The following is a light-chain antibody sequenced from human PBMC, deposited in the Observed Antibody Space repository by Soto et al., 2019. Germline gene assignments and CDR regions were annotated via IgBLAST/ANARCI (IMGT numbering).Light chain of an antibody. V-gene: IGKV3-15*01. CDR1: QSISTN. Sequence: EIVMTQSPATLSVSPGERATLSCRASQSISTNLAWYQQKPGQAPRLLIYGASTRATGIPARFSGSESGTEFTLTISSLQSADFAVYYCQHFNDWPPRTFGQGTKVDIK. CDR3: QHFNDWPPRT. CDR2: GAS. J-gene: IGKJ1*01.